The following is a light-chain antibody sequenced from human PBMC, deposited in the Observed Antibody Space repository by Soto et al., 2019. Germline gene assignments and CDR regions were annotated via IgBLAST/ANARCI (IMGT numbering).Light chain of an antibody. V-gene: IGKV3-11*01. J-gene: IGKJ1*01. Sequence: EIVLTQSPATLSLSPGERATLSCRASQSVSSYLAWYNQKPGQAPRLLIYDASNRATGIPARFSGSGSGADFTLTISRLEPEDFAVYYCQQRSNWPPTWTFGQGTKVEIK. CDR1: QSVSSY. CDR3: QQRSNWPPTWT. CDR2: DAS.